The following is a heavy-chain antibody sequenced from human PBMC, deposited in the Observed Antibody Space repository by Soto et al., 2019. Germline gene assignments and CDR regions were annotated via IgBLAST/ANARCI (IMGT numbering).Heavy chain of an antibody. CDR3: RLPGGGGGY. D-gene: IGHD6-25*01. CDR2: IYSGGYT. J-gene: IGHJ4*02. V-gene: IGHV3-53*01. Sequence: EVQLVESGGGLIQPGGSLRLSCAVSGFTVSNNYMSWVRQAPGKGLEGVSVIYSGGYTAYGDSVKGRFTISRDNSKNNLVCRMKSWGAAHQSVFCWRLPGGGGGYWGQGTLVTVSS. CDR1: GFTVSNNY.